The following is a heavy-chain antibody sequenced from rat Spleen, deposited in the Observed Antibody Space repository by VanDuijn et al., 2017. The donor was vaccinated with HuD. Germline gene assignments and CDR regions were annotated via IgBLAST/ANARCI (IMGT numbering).Heavy chain of an antibody. V-gene: IGHV5-7*01. CDR2: ITYDGSST. D-gene: IGHD1-9*01. CDR3: ARHGYNSYFDY. Sequence: VQLKESGPGLVQPSQTLSLTCTVSEFSLTGNNIHWVRQAPRKGLEWVAIITYDGSSTYYRDSVKGRFTISRDNAESTLYLQLDSLRSADTATYYCARHGYNSYFDYWGQGVMVTVSS. J-gene: IGHJ2*01. CDR1: EFSLTGNN.